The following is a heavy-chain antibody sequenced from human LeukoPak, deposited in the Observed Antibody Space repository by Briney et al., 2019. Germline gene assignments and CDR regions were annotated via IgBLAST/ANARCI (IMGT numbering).Heavy chain of an antibody. Sequence: GGSLRLSCTASGFTFGDYAMSWFRQAPGKGPEWVGFIRSKAYGGTTEYAASVKGRFTISRDDSKSIAYLQMNSLKTEDTAVYYCTRVGIAVAGTWFDYWGQGTLVAVSS. CDR1: GFTFGDYA. CDR3: TRVGIAVAGTWFDY. D-gene: IGHD6-19*01. J-gene: IGHJ4*02. CDR2: IRSKAYGGTT. V-gene: IGHV3-49*03.